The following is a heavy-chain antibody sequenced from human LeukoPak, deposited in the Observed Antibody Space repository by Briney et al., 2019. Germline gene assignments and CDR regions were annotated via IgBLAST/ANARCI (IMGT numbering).Heavy chain of an antibody. CDR3: AKGSSYSYGSPYYFDY. CDR2: ISWNSGSI. D-gene: IGHD5-18*01. J-gene: IGHJ4*02. Sequence: GRSLRLSCAASGFTFDDYAMHWVRQAPGKGLEWVSGISWNSGSIGYADSVKGRFTISRDNAKNSLYLQMNSLRAEDMALYYCAKGSSYSYGSPYYFDYWGQGTLVTVSS. V-gene: IGHV3-9*03. CDR1: GFTFDDYA.